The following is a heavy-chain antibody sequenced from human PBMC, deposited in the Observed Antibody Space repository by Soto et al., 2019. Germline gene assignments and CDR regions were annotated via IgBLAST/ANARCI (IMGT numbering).Heavy chain of an antibody. CDR2: ISYDGSNK. CDR1: GFTFSSSV. J-gene: IGHJ6*02. D-gene: IGHD1-26*01. CDR3: ARDRRAAKLIRNFYYGMDV. V-gene: IGHV3-30-3*01. Sequence: PGGSLRLSCAASGFTFSSSVMHWVRQAPGKGLEWVAVISYDGSNKYYADSVKGRFTISRDNSKNTLYLQMNSLRPEDTAVYYCARDRRAAKLIRNFYYGMDVWGQGTTVTVSS.